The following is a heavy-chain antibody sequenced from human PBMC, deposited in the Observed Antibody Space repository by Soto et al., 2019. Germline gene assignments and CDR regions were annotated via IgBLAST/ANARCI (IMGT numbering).Heavy chain of an antibody. J-gene: IGHJ4*02. CDR1: GLDFGSYP. CDR2: MSSIGGSI. CDR3: APDLSFDY. Sequence: DVQLLESGGGLVQPGGSLRLSCAASGLDFGSYPMSWVRKAPGKGLEWVSGMSSIGGSIYYADSVKGRFTLSRDHSTNTLYLQMNSLRAEDTTVYCWAPDLSFDYGGQGALVAVSS. D-gene: IGHD3-3*01. V-gene: IGHV3-23*01.